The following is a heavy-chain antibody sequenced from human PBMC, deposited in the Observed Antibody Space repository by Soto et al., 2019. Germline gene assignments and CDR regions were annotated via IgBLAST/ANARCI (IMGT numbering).Heavy chain of an antibody. D-gene: IGHD3-3*01. CDR2: IGTTGDT. J-gene: IGHJ3*02. CDR1: GFTFSSYD. CDR3: ARAVYYDFWSGYSSAFDI. V-gene: IGHV3-13*01. Sequence: GGSLRLSCAASGFTFSSYDMHWVRQATGKGLEWVSAIGTTGDTYYPGSVKGRFTISRENAKNSLYLQMNSLRAGDTAVYYCARAVYYDFWSGYSSAFDIWGQGTMVTVSS.